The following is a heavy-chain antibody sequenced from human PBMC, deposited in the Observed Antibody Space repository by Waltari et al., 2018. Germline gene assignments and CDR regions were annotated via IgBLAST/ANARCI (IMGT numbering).Heavy chain of an antibody. V-gene: IGHV1-69*10. D-gene: IGHD3-22*01. Sequence: QVQLVQSGAEVKKPGSSVKVSCTASGGTLSSHSITWVRQAPGQGLEWMGGIIPMLDITNYAQKFQDRVTITADKSTSTAYMELNSLRSEDTAVYYCARDRQPYYYDSSGYYYYFDYWGQGTLVTVSS. J-gene: IGHJ4*02. CDR3: ARDRQPYYYDSSGYYYYFDY. CDR2: IIPMLDIT. CDR1: GGTLSSHS.